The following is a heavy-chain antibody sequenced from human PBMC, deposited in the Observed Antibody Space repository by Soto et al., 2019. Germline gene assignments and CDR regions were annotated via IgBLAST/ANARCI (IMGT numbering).Heavy chain of an antibody. J-gene: IGHJ4*02. V-gene: IGHV4-61*01. Sequence: SETLSLTCTVSGGSISSGSYYWSWIRQPPGKGLEWIGYIYYSGSTNYNPSLKSRVTISVATSKNQFSLKLSSVTAAATAVYYCARDEFRGPGTDYWGQGTLVTVSS. CDR1: GGSISSGSYY. CDR2: IYYSGST. D-gene: IGHD3-10*01. CDR3: ARDEFRGPGTDY.